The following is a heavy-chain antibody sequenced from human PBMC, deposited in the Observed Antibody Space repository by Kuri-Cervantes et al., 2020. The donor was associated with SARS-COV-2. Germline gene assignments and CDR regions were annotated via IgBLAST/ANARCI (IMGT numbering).Heavy chain of an antibody. CDR3: ARGGSSWYIHQYYFDY. CDR1: GFSLSDAR. Sequence: LVKPTETLTLTCTVSGFSLSDARMGVSWIRQPPGKGLEWIGEINHSGSTNYNPSLKSRVTISVDTSKNQFSLKLSSVTAADTAVYYCARGGSSWYIHQYYFDYWGQGTLVTVSS. V-gene: IGHV4-34*01. J-gene: IGHJ4*02. D-gene: IGHD6-13*01. CDR2: INHSGST.